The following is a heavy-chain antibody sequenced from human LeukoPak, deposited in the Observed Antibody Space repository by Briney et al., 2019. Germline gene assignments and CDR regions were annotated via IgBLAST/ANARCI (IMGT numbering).Heavy chain of an antibody. Sequence: SETLSLTCTVSGYSISGGYSWSWIRQPPGKGLEWICFIYHSGSAYYNPSLKSRVTISVDRSKNQFSLKLHSVTAADTAVYYCAREVIVGATRYFDYWGQGTLVTVSS. CDR1: GYSISGGYS. V-gene: IGHV4-30-2*01. CDR3: AREVIVGATRYFDY. D-gene: IGHD1-26*01. J-gene: IGHJ4*02. CDR2: IYHSGSA.